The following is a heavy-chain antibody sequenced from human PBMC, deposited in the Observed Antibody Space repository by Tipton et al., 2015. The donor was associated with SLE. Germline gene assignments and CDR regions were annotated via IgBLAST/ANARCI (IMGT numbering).Heavy chain of an antibody. CDR3: ARDGTVTGDGMDV. Sequence: TLSLTCTVSGGSISSGYYWGWIRHPPGKGLEWIGSIYHSGSTNYNPSLKSRVTISVDTSKNQFSLKLSSVTAADTAVYYCARDGTVTGDGMDVWGQGTTVTVSS. J-gene: IGHJ6*02. CDR1: GGSISSGYY. CDR2: IYHSGST. V-gene: IGHV4-38-2*02. D-gene: IGHD4-17*01.